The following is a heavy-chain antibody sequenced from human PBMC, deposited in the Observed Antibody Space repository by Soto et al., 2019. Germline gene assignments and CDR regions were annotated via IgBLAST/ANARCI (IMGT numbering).Heavy chain of an antibody. J-gene: IGHJ4*02. Sequence: QVQLVESGGGVVQPGRSLRLSCAASGFTFSSYGMHWVRQAPGKGLEWVAVIWYDGSNKYYADSVKGRFTISRDNSKNTLYLQMNSLRAEDTSVYYCAREAFQEPFFDYCGQGTLVTVSS. CDR2: IWYDGSNK. D-gene: IGHD1-26*01. CDR1: GFTFSSYG. CDR3: AREAFQEPFFDY. V-gene: IGHV3-33*01.